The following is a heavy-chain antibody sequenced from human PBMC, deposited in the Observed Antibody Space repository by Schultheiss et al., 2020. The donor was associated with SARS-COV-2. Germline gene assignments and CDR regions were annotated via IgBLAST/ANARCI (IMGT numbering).Heavy chain of an antibody. CDR1: GFTFSSYA. V-gene: IGHV3-33*08. CDR2: IWYDGSNK. D-gene: IGHD2-21*01. CDR3: ARAVWFDY. Sequence: GGSLRLSCAASGFTFSSYAMSWVRQAPGKGLEWVAVIWYDGSNKYYADSVKGRFTISRDNAKNSLYLQMNSLRAEDTAVYYCARAVWFDYWGQGTLVTVSS. J-gene: IGHJ4*02.